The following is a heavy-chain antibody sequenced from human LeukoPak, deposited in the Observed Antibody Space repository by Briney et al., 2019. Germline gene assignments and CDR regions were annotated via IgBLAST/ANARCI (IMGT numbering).Heavy chain of an antibody. CDR3: ARDRVLLFHAFDI. CDR2: ISSSSSYI. Sequence: GGSLRLSCAASGFTFSSYSMNWVRQAPGKGLEWVSSISSSSSYIYYADSVKGRFTISRDNAKNSLYLQMNSLRAKDTAVYYCARDRVLLFHAFDIWGQGTMVTVSS. J-gene: IGHJ3*02. D-gene: IGHD3-10*01. V-gene: IGHV3-21*01. CDR1: GFTFSSYS.